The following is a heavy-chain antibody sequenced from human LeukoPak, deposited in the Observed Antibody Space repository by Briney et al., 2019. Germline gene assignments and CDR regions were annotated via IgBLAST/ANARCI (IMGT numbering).Heavy chain of an antibody. CDR1: GGSITSSIDH. D-gene: IGHD2-2*02. V-gene: IGHV4-39*01. CDR3: ARHQCSGTRCYNFYFYGMDV. J-gene: IGHJ6*02. Sequence: PSETLSLTCTVSGGSITSSIDHWGWVRQPPGKGLEWIATIYYSTSTQYNPSLKSRVTMSVDTSKNQFSLKLSSMTAADTAVYYCARHQCSGTRCYNFYFYGMDVWGQGTTVTVSS. CDR2: IYYSTST.